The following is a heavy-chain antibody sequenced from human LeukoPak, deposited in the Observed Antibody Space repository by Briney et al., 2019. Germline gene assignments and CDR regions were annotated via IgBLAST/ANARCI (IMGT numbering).Heavy chain of an antibody. CDR2: IIPIFGTA. Sequence: SVKLSCKASGGTFTSYAISWVRQAHGQGLEWMGGIIPIFGTANYAQKFQGRVTITTDESTSTAYMELSSLRSEDTAVYYCARDRKIDAFDIWGQGTMVTVSS. CDR3: ARDRKIDAFDI. V-gene: IGHV1-69*05. J-gene: IGHJ3*02. CDR1: GGTFTSYA.